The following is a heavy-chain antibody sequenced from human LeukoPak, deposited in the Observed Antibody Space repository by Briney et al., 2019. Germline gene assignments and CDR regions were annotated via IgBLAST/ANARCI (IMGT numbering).Heavy chain of an antibody. J-gene: IGHJ4*02. V-gene: IGHV3-9*01. Sequence: HAGRSLRLSCAASGFTFDDYAMHWVRQAPGKGLEWVSGISWNSGSIGYADSVKGRFTISRDNAKNSLYLQMNSLRAEDTAVYYCAKEGDSSGWYLDYWGQGTLVTVSS. CDR2: ISWNSGSI. D-gene: IGHD6-19*01. CDR1: GFTFDDYA. CDR3: AKEGDSSGWYLDY.